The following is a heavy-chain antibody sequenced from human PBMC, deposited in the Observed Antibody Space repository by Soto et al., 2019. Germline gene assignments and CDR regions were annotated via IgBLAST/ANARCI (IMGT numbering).Heavy chain of an antibody. J-gene: IGHJ4*02. V-gene: IGHV3-21*06. CDR2: ISSRSTNI. CDR3: AKFTEPGYSSIWYYFEY. Sequence: GGSLRLSCVGSGFIFSGYSMAWVRQAPGRGLEWVASISSRSTNIDYADSVKGRFSISRDNANNLVSLQMSSLRGEDTALYYCAKFTEPGYSSIWYYFEYWGQGAPVTVSS. CDR1: GFIFSGYS. D-gene: IGHD2-2*01.